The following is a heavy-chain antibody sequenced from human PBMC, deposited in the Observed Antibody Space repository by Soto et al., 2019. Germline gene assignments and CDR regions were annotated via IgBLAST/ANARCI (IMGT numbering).Heavy chain of an antibody. V-gene: IGHV3-21*01. CDR3: ARDRSGSSHFDY. CDR1: GFTFSSYS. Sequence: EVQLVESGGGLVKPGWSLRLSCAASGFTFSSYSMNWVRQAPGKGLEWVSSISSSSSYIYYADSVKGRFTISRDNAKNSLYLQMNSLRAEDTAVYYCARDRSGSSHFDYWGQGTLVTVSS. D-gene: IGHD1-26*01. CDR2: ISSSSSYI. J-gene: IGHJ4*02.